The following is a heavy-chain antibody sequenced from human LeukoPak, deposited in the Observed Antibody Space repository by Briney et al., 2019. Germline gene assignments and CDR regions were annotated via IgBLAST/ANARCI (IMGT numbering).Heavy chain of an antibody. V-gene: IGHV3-48*03. CDR2: ISSSGSTI. D-gene: IGHD6-19*01. Sequence: GGSLRLSCAASGFTFSSYEMNWVSQAPGKGLEWVSYISSSGSTIYYADSVKGRFTISRDNAKNSLYLQMNSLRAEDTAVYYCVVVREGGWYYFDYWGQGTLVTVSS. J-gene: IGHJ4*02. CDR3: VVVREGGWYYFDY. CDR1: GFTFSSYE.